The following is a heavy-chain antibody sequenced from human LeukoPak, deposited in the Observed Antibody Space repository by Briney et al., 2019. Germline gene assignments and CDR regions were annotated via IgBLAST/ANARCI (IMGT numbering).Heavy chain of an antibody. D-gene: IGHD6-13*01. CDR2: ISGSGGST. V-gene: IGHV3-23*01. J-gene: IGHJ4*02. CDR3: AHLPSSGTGIVDY. Sequence: GGSLRLSCAASGFTFSSYAMSWVRQAPGKGLEWVSAISGSGGSTYYADSVKGRFTISRDNAKNSLYLQMNSLRAEDTAVYYCAHLPSSGTGIVDYWGQGTLVTVSS. CDR1: GFTFSSYA.